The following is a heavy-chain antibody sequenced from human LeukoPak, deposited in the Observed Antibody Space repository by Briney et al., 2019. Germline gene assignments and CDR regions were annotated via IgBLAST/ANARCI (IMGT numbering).Heavy chain of an antibody. D-gene: IGHD2-8*01. CDR2: TYFRSKWYK. J-gene: IGHJ3*02. CDR1: GDSVSSDSVT. Sequence: SQTLSLTCAISGDSVSSDSVTRSWIRQSPSRGLEWLGETYFRSKWYKDYALSVKSRITFNPDTSKNQFSLQLISVTPEDTGVYYCVRQWGAFDNWGPGTMVTVSS. V-gene: IGHV6-1*01. CDR3: VRQWGAFDN.